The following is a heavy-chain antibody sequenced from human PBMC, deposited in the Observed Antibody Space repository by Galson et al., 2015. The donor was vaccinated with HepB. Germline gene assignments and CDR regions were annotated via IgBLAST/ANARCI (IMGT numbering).Heavy chain of an antibody. D-gene: IGHD6-19*01. CDR1: GLTFSSSD. CDR3: ARVYSSGWFSVSDEYYFDY. J-gene: IGHJ4*02. Sequence: SLRLSCAGSGLTFSSSDMSWVRQAPGKGLEWVSGIRGSGDTTNYADSVKGRFTISRDNAKNSLYLQMNSLRAEDTAVYYCARVYSSGWFSVSDEYYFDYWGQGTLVTVSS. V-gene: IGHV3-23*01. CDR2: IRGSGDTT.